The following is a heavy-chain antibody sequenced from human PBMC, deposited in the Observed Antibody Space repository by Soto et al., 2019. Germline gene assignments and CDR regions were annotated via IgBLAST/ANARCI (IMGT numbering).Heavy chain of an antibody. V-gene: IGHV1-8*01. CDR1: GYTFTSYD. D-gene: IGHD1-1*01. CDR3: ARGGYWNYYYYYYMDV. CDR2: MNPNSGNT. J-gene: IGHJ6*03. Sequence: ASVKVSCKASGYTFTSYDINWVRQATGQGLEWMGWMNPNSGNTGYAQKFQGRVTMTRNTSISTAYMELSSLRSEDTAVYYCARGGYWNYYYYYYMDVWGKGTTVTVSS.